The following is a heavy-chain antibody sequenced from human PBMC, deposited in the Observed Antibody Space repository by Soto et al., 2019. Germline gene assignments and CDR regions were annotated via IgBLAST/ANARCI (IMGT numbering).Heavy chain of an antibody. CDR3: ARNTGYDILTGYYEVAFDI. V-gene: IGHV3-64*01. J-gene: IGHJ3*02. Sequence: PGGSLRLSCAASGFTFSRHTMHWVRQAPGKGLEYVSAITSNGGSTYYANSVKGRFTISRDNSKNTLYLQMGSLRAEDMAVYYCARNTGYDILTGYYEVAFDIWGQGTMVTVSS. CDR2: ITSNGGST. CDR1: GFTFSRHT. D-gene: IGHD3-9*01.